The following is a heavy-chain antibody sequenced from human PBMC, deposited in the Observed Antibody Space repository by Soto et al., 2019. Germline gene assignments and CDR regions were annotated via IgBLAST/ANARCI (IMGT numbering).Heavy chain of an antibody. D-gene: IGHD2-8*01. J-gene: IGHJ5*02. V-gene: IGHV1-46*01. Sequence: GASVKVSCEASGYIFASYYRRCVRQAPGQGLEWMGIINPSDGGTRYAQKLQGRVTMTRDTSTSTIYMEVTSLKSEDTAVYYCTREGNGKPFDHWGQGALVNVSA. CDR3: TREGNGKPFDH. CDR2: INPSDGGT. CDR1: GYIFASYY.